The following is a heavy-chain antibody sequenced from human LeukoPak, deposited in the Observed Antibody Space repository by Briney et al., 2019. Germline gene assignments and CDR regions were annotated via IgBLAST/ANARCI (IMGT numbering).Heavy chain of an antibody. CDR1: GFTFSSYA. CDR2: IKQDGSEK. Sequence: PGGSLRPSCAASGFTFSSYAMSWVRQAPGKGLEWVANIKQDGSEKYYVDSVKGRFTISRDNAKNSLYLQMNSLRAEDTAVYYCARDYDFWSRYYDYWGQGTLVTVSS. V-gene: IGHV3-7*01. D-gene: IGHD3-3*01. CDR3: ARDYDFWSRYYDY. J-gene: IGHJ4*02.